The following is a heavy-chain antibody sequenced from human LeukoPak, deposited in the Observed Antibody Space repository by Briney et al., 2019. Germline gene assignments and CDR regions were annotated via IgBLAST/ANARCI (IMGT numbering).Heavy chain of an antibody. CDR1: GFTFSSYG. CDR3: TAATGYFDY. Sequence: PGRSLRLSCAASGFTFSSYGMHWVRQAPGKGLEWVAVISYDGSNKYYADSVKGRFTISRDNSKNTLYLQMNSLRAEDTAVYYCTAATGYFDYWGQGTLVTVSS. J-gene: IGHJ4*02. CDR2: ISYDGSNK. V-gene: IGHV3-30*03. D-gene: IGHD2-2*01.